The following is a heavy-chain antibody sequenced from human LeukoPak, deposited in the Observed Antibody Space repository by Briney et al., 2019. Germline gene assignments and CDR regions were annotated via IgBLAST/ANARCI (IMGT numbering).Heavy chain of an antibody. Sequence: PSETLSLTCGVSGGSISGTNWWSWVRQPPGQGLEWIGYIFQSGSTYYNPSLKSRVTVSVDRSRNQFSLKLTSVTAADTAVYYCARERGGSGYYSYFDFWGQGTLATVSS. J-gene: IGHJ4*02. CDR2: IFQSGST. V-gene: IGHV4-4*02. CDR3: ARERGGSGYYSYFDF. D-gene: IGHD3-10*01. CDR1: GGSISGTNW.